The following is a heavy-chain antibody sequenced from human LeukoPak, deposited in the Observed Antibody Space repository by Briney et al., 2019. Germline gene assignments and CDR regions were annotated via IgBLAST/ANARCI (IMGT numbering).Heavy chain of an antibody. CDR1: GGSFSGYY. CDR3: ARGHSDSTYGFDY. CDR2: INHSGST. Sequence: PSETLSLTCAVYGGSFSGYYWSWIRQPPGKGLEWIGEINHSGSTNYNPSLKSRVTISVDTSKNQFSLKLSSVTAADTAVYYCARGHSDSTYGFDYWGQGTLVTVSS. D-gene: IGHD3-10*01. J-gene: IGHJ4*02. V-gene: IGHV4-34*01.